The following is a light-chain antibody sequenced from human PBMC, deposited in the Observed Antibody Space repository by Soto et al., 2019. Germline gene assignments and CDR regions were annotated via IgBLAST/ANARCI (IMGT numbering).Light chain of an antibody. CDR3: QQRSNWPTIT. V-gene: IGKV3-11*01. Sequence: EIVLTQSPATLSLSPGERATLSCRASQSVGSYLAWYQQKPGRAPRPLIYDASNRATGIPARFSGSGSGTDFTLTISSLEPEDFAVYYCQQRSNWPTITFGQGTRLEIK. CDR1: QSVGSY. CDR2: DAS. J-gene: IGKJ5*01.